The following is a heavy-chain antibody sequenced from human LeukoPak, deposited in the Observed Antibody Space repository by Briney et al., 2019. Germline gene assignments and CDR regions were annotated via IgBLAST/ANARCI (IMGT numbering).Heavy chain of an antibody. V-gene: IGHV3-73*01. CDR2: IRSKANSYAT. CDR1: GFTFSGSA. CDR3: TSLITMVRGVIALLNVN. Sequence: PGGRLRLSCAASGFTFSGSAMHWVRQASGKGLEWVGRIRSKANSYATAFAASVKGRFTISRDDSKNTAYLQMNSLKTEDTAVYYCTSLITMVRGVIALLNVNWGQGTLVTVSS. D-gene: IGHD3-10*01. J-gene: IGHJ4*02.